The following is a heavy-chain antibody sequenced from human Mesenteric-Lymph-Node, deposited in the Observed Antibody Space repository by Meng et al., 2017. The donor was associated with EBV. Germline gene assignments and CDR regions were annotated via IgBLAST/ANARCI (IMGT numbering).Heavy chain of an antibody. CDR1: DLSVTSNY. V-gene: IGHV3-53*01. CDR3: ARDPTYGSGSHFDH. D-gene: IGHD3-10*01. J-gene: IGHJ4*02. Sequence: EVQLVESGGGLIQPGGALRLSCEASDLSVTSNYMAWVRQAPGKGLEWVSIIYTGGSTYYTDSVKGRFAISKDNSRNTLYLQMNSLRADDTAVYYCARDPTYGSGSHFDHWGQGTLVTVSS. CDR2: IYTGGST.